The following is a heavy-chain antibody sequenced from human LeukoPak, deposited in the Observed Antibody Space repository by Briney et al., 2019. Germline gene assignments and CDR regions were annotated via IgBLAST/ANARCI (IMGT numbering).Heavy chain of an antibody. CDR2: ISGSGSRT. J-gene: IGHJ3*02. CDR1: TFTFSNYA. Sequence: GGSLRISCTTSTFTFSNYAMSWVRQAPGKGLEWISIISGSGSRTYYVDSVKGRFTISRDNSKNTLFLQMNSLRAEDTAVYYCARLEKHGAFDIWGQGTMVTVSS. V-gene: IGHV3-23*01. CDR3: ARLEKHGAFDI.